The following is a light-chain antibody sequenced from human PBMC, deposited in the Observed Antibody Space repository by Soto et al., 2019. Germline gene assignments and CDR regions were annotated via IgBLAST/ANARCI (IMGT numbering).Light chain of an antibody. Sequence: EIVMTQSPGTLSVSPGERATLSCRASQSVSSNLAWYQQKPGQAPRLLIYGASTRATGIPARFSGSRSGTEFTLTISSLQSEDFAVYYCQQYHNWPQTFGQGTKVEIK. CDR1: QSVSSN. CDR2: GAS. J-gene: IGKJ1*01. CDR3: QQYHNWPQT. V-gene: IGKV3-15*01.